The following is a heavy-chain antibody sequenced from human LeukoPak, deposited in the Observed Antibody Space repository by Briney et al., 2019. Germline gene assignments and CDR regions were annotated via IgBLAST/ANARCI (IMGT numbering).Heavy chain of an antibody. CDR2: ISNSGSTT. J-gene: IGHJ4*02. V-gene: IGHV3-48*03. CDR3: ASQKGRIAVAVDY. Sequence: PGGSLRLSCAASGFTFSSYEMNWVRQAPGKGLEWVSYISNSGSTTYYAASVKGRFTISRDNAKNSLYLQMNSLRVEDTAVYYCASQKGRIAVAVDYWGQGTLVTVSS. D-gene: IGHD6-19*01. CDR1: GFTFSSYE.